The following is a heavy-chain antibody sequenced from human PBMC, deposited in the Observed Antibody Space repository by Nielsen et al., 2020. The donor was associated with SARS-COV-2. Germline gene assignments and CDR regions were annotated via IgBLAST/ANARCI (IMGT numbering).Heavy chain of an antibody. Sequence: ASVKVSCKASGYTFTSYAMHWVRQAPGQRLEWMGWINAGNGNTKYSQKFQGRVTITRDTSASTAYMELSSLRSEDTAVYYCATGADYYEAALYFDYWGQGTLVTSPQ. CDR3: ATGADYYEAALYFDY. J-gene: IGHJ4*02. CDR1: GYTFTSYA. V-gene: IGHV1-3*01. D-gene: IGHD3-22*01. CDR2: INAGNGNT.